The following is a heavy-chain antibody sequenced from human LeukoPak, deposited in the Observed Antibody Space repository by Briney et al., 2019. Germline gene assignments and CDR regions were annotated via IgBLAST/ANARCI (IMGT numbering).Heavy chain of an antibody. CDR1: GYTFTGYY. J-gene: IGHJ4*02. V-gene: IGHV1-2*02. Sequence: ASVKVSCKASGYTFTGYYMHWVRQAPGQGVEWMGWIDPNSGDTNYAQKFQGRVTMTRDTSISTAYMELSRLRSDDTAVYYCARGDIGSVDYWGQGTLVTVSS. CDR3: ARGDIGSVDY. CDR2: IDPNSGDT. D-gene: IGHD3-16*01.